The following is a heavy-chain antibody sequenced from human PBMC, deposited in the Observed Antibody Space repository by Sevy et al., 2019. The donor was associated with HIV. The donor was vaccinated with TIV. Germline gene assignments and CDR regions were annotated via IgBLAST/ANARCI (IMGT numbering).Heavy chain of an antibody. CDR3: ARWTAAQSSFDY. CDR2: LKSDVYGGTV. Sequence: GGSLRLSCTASGFTFGDYCMNWVRQAPGKGLEWVALLKSDVYGGTVDHAASVRGRFVISRDNSKTMAYLQMNDLKTEDTGVYYCARWTAAQSSFDYWGQGALVTVSS. J-gene: IGHJ4*02. CDR1: GFTFGDYC. V-gene: IGHV3-49*04. D-gene: IGHD2-21*02.